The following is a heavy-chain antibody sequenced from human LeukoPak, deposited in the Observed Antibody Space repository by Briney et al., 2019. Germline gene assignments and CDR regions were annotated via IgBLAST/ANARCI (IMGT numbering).Heavy chain of an antibody. D-gene: IGHD6-13*01. Sequence: SQTLSLTCTVSGGSISTYYWNWIRQPPGKGLEWIGYIYHSGSTYYNPSLKSRVTISVDRSKNQFSLKLSSVTAADTAVYYCARGSYSSSWYVGENWFDPWGQGTLVTVSS. J-gene: IGHJ5*02. CDR1: GGSISTYY. CDR3: ARGSYSSSWYVGENWFDP. V-gene: IGHV4-30-2*01. CDR2: IYHSGST.